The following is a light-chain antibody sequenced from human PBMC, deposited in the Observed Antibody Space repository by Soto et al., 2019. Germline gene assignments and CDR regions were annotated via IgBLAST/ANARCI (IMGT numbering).Light chain of an antibody. J-gene: IGLJ1*01. CDR2: EVF. CDR3: SSYTDSSTYV. Sequence: QSVLTQPASVSGSLGQSITISCTGTSSDVGAYNSVSWYQQHPGKAPKLIIFEVFSRPSGASTRFSGSKSGNTASLTISGLQADDEADYYCSSYTDSSTYVFGTGTKVTVL. V-gene: IGLV2-14*01. CDR1: SSDVGAYNS.